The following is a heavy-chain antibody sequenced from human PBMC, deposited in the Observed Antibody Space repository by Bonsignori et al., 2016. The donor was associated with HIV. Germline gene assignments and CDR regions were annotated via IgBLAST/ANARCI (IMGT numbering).Heavy chain of an antibody. Sequence: VRQAPGKGLEWVSYISSSSSTIYYADSVKGRFTISRDNAKNSLYLQMNSLRDEDTAVYYCATGGHDAFDIWGQGTMVTVSS. CDR2: ISSSSSTI. CDR3: ATGGHDAFDI. V-gene: IGHV3-48*02. J-gene: IGHJ3*02. D-gene: IGHD3-16*01.